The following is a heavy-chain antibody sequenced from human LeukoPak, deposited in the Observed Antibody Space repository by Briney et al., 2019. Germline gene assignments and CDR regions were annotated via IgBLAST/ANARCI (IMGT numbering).Heavy chain of an antibody. CDR1: GDSVSRDSAA. Sequence: SQTLSLTCAISGDSVSRDSAAWNWIRQSPSSGLEWLGRTYYRSKWYLRGRLTINPDTSKNQFSLQLTFVTPEDTAVYYCARGGFGLSVSLIDSWGQGTLVTVSS. CDR3: ARGGFGLSVSLIDS. CDR2: TYYRSKW. J-gene: IGHJ5*01. D-gene: IGHD5/OR15-5a*01. V-gene: IGHV6-1*01.